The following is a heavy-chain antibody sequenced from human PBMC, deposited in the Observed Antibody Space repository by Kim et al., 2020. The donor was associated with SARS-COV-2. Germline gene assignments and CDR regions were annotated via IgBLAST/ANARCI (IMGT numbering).Heavy chain of an antibody. Sequence: VKSRFARSVDHSTNTLYLQMNSLRAQDTAVYYCARAPARSATVTSYYFDYWGQGTLVTVSS. CDR3: ARAPARSATVTSYYFDY. D-gene: IGHD4-17*01. J-gene: IGHJ4*02. V-gene: IGHV3-30*09.